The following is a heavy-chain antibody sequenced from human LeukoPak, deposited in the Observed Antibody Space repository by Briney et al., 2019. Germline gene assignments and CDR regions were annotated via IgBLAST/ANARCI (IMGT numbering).Heavy chain of an antibody. CDR1: GFTVSNNY. CDR2: IYSGGST. CDR3: ARDRYSYGYALDC. J-gene: IGHJ4*02. Sequence: PGGSLRLSCTASGFTVSNNYMSWVRQAPGKGLEWVSVIYSGGSTYHADSVKGLFIISRDNSKNTLNLQMNSLRVEDSAVYYCARDRYSYGYALDCWGQGTLVTVSS. D-gene: IGHD5-18*01. V-gene: IGHV3-66*02.